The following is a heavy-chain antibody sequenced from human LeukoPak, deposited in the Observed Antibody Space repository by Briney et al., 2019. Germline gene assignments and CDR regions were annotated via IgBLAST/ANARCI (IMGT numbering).Heavy chain of an antibody. CDR2: ISYDGSTK. J-gene: IGHJ4*02. Sequence: GGSLRLSCAVSGFAFRSFGMHWVRQAPGKGLEWLAVISYDGSTKYYAESVQCRFTISRDNSKKMLSLQMNSLRAEDTAVYYCAKLSHSSGDDYWGQGTVVIVSS. V-gene: IGHV3-30*18. CDR1: GFAFRSFG. D-gene: IGHD3-22*01. CDR3: AKLSHSSGDDY.